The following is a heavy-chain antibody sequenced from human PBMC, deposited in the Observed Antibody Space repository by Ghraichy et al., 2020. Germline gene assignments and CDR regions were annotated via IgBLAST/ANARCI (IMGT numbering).Heavy chain of an antibody. D-gene: IGHD3-10*01. V-gene: IGHV1-18*01. CDR3: VRDGLYYGFGSYYSN. Sequence: ASVKVSCKTSGYTFTSYGISWVRQAPGQGLEWMGWISANNGDTNYAQRVQDRVIMTADTSTTTAYMELRSLTADDTAVYFCVRDGLYYGFGSYYSNWGRGTRDTGSS. CDR1: GYTFTSYG. CDR2: ISANNGDT. J-gene: IGHJ1*01.